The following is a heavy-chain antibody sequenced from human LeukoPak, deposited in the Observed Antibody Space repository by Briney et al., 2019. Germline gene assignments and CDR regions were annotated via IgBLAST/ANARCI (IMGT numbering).Heavy chain of an antibody. CDR1: GGSISNAVYY. Sequence: SETLSLTCTVSGGSISNAVYYWGWIRQPPGKGLEWIGSIFYSGSTYYNPSLKSRVTMSVDTSKNQFSLKLSSVTAADTAMYYCGRHQTMYYGMDVWGQGTAVTVSS. CDR2: IFYSGST. V-gene: IGHV4-39*01. J-gene: IGHJ6*02. D-gene: IGHD4/OR15-4a*01. CDR3: GRHQTMYYGMDV.